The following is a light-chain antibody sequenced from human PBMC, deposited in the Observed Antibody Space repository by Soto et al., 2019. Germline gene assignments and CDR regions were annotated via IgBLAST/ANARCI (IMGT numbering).Light chain of an antibody. V-gene: IGKV3-11*01. CDR3: QQYGSSGT. Sequence: EIVLTQSPATLSLSPGERAALSCRASQSVGSFLAWYQQKPGQAPRLLIYDASNRATDIPARFSGSGSGTDFTLTISSLEPEDFAVYYCQQYGSSGTFGQGTRLEIK. CDR1: QSVGSF. J-gene: IGKJ5*01. CDR2: DAS.